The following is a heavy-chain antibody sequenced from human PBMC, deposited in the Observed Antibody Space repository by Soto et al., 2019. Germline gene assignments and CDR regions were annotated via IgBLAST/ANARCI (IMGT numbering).Heavy chain of an antibody. CDR3: ARGYCSSTICYIWDNWFDP. CDR1: GGSISSYY. J-gene: IGHJ5*02. CDR2: IYYSGRT. Sequence: QVQLQESGPGLVKPSETLSLTCTVSGGSISSYYWSWIRQPPGKGLEWIGYIYYSGRTNYNPSLKSRVTISADTSKNQFSLTLSSVTAADTAVYYCARGYCSSTICYIWDNWFDPWGQGTLVTVSS. V-gene: IGHV4-59*01. D-gene: IGHD2-2*02.